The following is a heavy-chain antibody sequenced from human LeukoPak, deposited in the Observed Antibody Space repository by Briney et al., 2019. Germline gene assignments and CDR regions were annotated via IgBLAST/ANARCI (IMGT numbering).Heavy chain of an antibody. Sequence: GGSLRLSCAASGFTFSSYEMNWVRQAPGKGLEWVSYISSSGSTIYYADSVKGRFTISRDNAKNSLYLQMNSLRAEDTAVYYCALMVVVVAADNDAFDIWGRGTMVTVSS. CDR3: ALMVVVVAADNDAFDI. V-gene: IGHV3-48*03. CDR2: ISSSGSTI. CDR1: GFTFSSYE. D-gene: IGHD2-15*01. J-gene: IGHJ3*02.